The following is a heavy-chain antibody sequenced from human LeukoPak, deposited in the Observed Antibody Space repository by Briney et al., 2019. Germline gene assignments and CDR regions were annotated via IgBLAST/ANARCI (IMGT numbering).Heavy chain of an antibody. J-gene: IGHJ4*02. CDR1: GVSMTNNY. Sequence: SETLSLTCTVSGVSMTNNYWSWIRQPPGKGLEWIGYIYYDGSTNYNQSLESRVTMSVDTSKNQFSLRLTSVTAADTAVYFCAKGGWYEDSWGQGTLVTVSS. CDR2: IYYDGST. CDR3: AKGGWYEDS. V-gene: IGHV4-59*01. D-gene: IGHD6-19*01.